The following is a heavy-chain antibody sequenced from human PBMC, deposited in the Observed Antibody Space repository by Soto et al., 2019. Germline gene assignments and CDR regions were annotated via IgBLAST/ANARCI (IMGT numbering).Heavy chain of an antibody. V-gene: IGHV3-30-3*01. CDR1: GFTFSSYA. Sequence: GGSLRLSCAASGFTFSSYAMHWVRQAPGKGLEWVAVISYDGSNKYYADSVKGRFTISRDNSKNTLYLQMNSLRAEDTAVYYCATRPVWFGDEGDWFDPWGQGTLVTVSS. CDR2: ISYDGSNK. J-gene: IGHJ5*02. D-gene: IGHD3-10*01. CDR3: ATRPVWFGDEGDWFDP.